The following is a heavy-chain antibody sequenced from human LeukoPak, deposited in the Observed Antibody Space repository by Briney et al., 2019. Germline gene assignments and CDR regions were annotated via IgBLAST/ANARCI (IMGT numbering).Heavy chain of an antibody. Sequence: ASVKVSCKASGYTFTGYYMHWVRQAPGQGLEWMGWINPNSGGTNYAQEFQGRVTMTRDTSISTAYMELSRLRSDDTAVYYCARDPYEQQLVGYWGQGTLVTVSS. V-gene: IGHV1-2*02. D-gene: IGHD6-13*01. J-gene: IGHJ4*02. CDR1: GYTFTGYY. CDR2: INPNSGGT. CDR3: ARDPYEQQLVGY.